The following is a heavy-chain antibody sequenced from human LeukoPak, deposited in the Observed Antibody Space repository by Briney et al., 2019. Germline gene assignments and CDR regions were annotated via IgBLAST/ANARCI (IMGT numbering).Heavy chain of an antibody. D-gene: IGHD2-2*01. Sequence: SETLSLTCAVYGGSFSGYYWSWIRQPPGKGLEWIGVINHSGSTNYNPSLKSRVTISVDTSKNQFSLKLSSVTAADTAVYYCASRGGYCSSTSCSNWFDPWGQGTLVTVSS. CDR3: ASRGGYCSSTSCSNWFDP. CDR1: GGSFSGYY. V-gene: IGHV4-34*01. CDR2: INHSGST. J-gene: IGHJ5*02.